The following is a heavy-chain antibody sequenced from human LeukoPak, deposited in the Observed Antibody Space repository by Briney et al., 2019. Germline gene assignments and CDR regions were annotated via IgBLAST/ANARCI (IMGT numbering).Heavy chain of an antibody. CDR2: ISTSSRYI. CDR3: ARADCSGSTCYLRRSWFDP. D-gene: IGHD2-2*01. Sequence: GGSLRLSCAASGFTFSSFDMNWVRQAPGKGLEWVSSISTSSRYIYYRDSVKGRFTISRDDVKNSLYLQMNSLRVEDTAVYYCARADCSGSTCYLRRSWFDPWGQGTLVTVSS. V-gene: IGHV3-21*01. J-gene: IGHJ5*02. CDR1: GFTFSSFD.